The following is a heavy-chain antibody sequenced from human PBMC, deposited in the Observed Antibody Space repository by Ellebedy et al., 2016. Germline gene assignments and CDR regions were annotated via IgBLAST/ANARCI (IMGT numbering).Heavy chain of an antibody. D-gene: IGHD1-26*01. J-gene: IGHJ4*02. CDR1: GFTFSSYW. CDR2: VHKDGSGA. V-gene: IGHV3-74*01. CDR3: VRDSERYSFDY. Sequence: GGSLRLSCTASGFTFSSYWMHWVRQAPGKGLVWVSRVHKDGSGANYADSVKGRFTISRDNARNALYLQMDSLRAEDTAVYYCVRDSERYSFDYWGQGTLVTVSS.